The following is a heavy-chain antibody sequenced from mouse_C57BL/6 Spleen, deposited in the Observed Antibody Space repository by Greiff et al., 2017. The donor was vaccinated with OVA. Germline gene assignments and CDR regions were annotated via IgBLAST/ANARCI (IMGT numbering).Heavy chain of an antibody. CDR1: GFTFSSYA. CDR2: ISDGGSYT. CDR3: ARDRGSYAIDY. Sequence: EVMLVESGGGLVKPGGSLKLSCAASGFTFSSYAMSWVRQTPEKRLEWVATISDGGSYTYYPDNVKGRCTISRDKAKNNLYLQMSHLKSEDTAMYDCARDRGSYAIDYWGQGTSVTVSS. D-gene: IGHD1-1*01. V-gene: IGHV5-4*01. J-gene: IGHJ4*01.